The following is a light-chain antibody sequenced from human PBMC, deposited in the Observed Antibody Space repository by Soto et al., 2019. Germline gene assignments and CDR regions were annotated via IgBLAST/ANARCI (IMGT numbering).Light chain of an antibody. V-gene: IGKV1-5*01. Sequence: DIQMTQSPSTLSASVGDRVTITCRASQSISSWLAWYQLKPGKAPKLLIYDASSLKSGVPSRFSGSGSGTEFTLTISSRQPDDFATYYCQQYKGRTFGQGTNVEVK. CDR3: QQYKGRT. J-gene: IGKJ1*01. CDR2: DAS. CDR1: QSISSW.